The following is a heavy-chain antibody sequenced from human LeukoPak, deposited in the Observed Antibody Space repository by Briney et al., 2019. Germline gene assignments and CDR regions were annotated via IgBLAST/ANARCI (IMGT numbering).Heavy chain of an antibody. Sequence: ASVKVSCKASGYTFTTYAMHWVRQAPGQRLEWMGWINTGNGNTEYSQKFQGRVTITRDTSASTAYMELSSLRSEDTAVYYCASPSRPNVFDYWGQGTLVTVSS. J-gene: IGHJ4*02. D-gene: IGHD4/OR15-4a*01. CDR1: GYTFTTYA. V-gene: IGHV1-3*04. CDR3: ASPSRPNVFDY. CDR2: INTGNGNT.